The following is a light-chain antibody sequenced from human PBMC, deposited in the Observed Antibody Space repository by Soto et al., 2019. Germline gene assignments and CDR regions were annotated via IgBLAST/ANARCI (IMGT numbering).Light chain of an antibody. Sequence: DIQMTQSPSTLSASVGDRVTITCRASQSIGTWLAWYQQKPGKAPKVLIYKASSLESGVPSRFSGSGSGTEFTHTISSLQPDDFATYYCQQYNSDSPEYTFGQGTKLEIK. J-gene: IGKJ2*01. CDR2: KAS. CDR1: QSIGTW. V-gene: IGKV1-5*03. CDR3: QQYNSDSPEYT.